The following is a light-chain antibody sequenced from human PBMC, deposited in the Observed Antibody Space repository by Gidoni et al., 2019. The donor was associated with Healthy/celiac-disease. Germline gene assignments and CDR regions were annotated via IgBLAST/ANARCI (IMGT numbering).Light chain of an antibody. CDR1: QSVSHY. V-gene: IGKV3-11*01. J-gene: IGKJ4*01. CDR3: QQRSNWPSLT. CDR2: DAS. Sequence: EIGFTQSPATLSLSPGARATLSCRASQSVSHYLALYQQKPGQAPRLLIYDASNRATGIPARFSGSGSGTDFTLTLSSLGPEDFAVYYCQQRSNWPSLTFGGGTKVEIK.